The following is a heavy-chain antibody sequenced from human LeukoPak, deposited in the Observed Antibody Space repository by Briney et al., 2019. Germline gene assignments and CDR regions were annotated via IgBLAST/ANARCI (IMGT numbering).Heavy chain of an antibody. J-gene: IGHJ4*02. V-gene: IGHV3-23*01. CDR3: AKGGGSSCYSTIDC. CDR2: ISNNGGYT. D-gene: IGHD2-15*01. Sequence: GESLRLSCAASGFTFSGSAMSWVRQAPGKGLEWVSAISNNGGYTYYADSVKGRFTISRDNSKNTLSLQMNSLRAEDTAVYYCAKGGGSSCYSTIDCWGQGTLVTVSS. CDR1: GFTFSGSA.